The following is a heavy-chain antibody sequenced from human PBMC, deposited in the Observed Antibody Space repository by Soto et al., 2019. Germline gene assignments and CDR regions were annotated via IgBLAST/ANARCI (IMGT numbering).Heavy chain of an antibody. CDR3: ARAGLDVDTAMVRSYYYYYGMDV. Sequence: SETLSLTCAVSGGSISSSNWWIWFRQPPGKGLEWIGEIYHSGSTNYNPSLKSRVTISVDKSKNQFSLKLSSVTAADTAVYYCARAGLDVDTAMVRSYYYYYGMDVWGQGTTVTVSS. CDR2: IYHSGST. CDR1: GGSISSSNW. D-gene: IGHD5-18*01. J-gene: IGHJ6*02. V-gene: IGHV4-4*02.